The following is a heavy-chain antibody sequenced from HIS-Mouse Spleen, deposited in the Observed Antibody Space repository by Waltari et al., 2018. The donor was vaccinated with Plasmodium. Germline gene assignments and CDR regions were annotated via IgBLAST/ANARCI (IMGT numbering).Heavy chain of an antibody. D-gene: IGHD4-17*01. CDR2: INHSGST. J-gene: IGHJ4*02. CDR3: ARTGDYGGNS. V-gene: IGHV4-34*01. CDR1: GGSFRGYY. Sequence: QVQLQQWGAGLLKPSETLSLTCAVYGGSFRGYYWSWISQPPGKGLEWIGEINHSGSTNYNPSLKSRVTISVDTSKNQFSLKLSSVTAADTAVYYCARTGDYGGNSWGQGTLVTVSS.